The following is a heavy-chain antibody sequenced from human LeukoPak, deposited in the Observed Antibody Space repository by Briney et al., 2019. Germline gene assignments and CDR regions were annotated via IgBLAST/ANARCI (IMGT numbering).Heavy chain of an antibody. Sequence: PGGSLRLSCAASGFTFSTYPMNWVRQAPGKGLEWVAFISYDGGREYYSDSVKGRFTISRDNSKNTLYLQMNSLRTEDTAVYYCARESPRLLPYYFDSWGQGTLVTVSS. CDR2: ISYDGGRE. J-gene: IGHJ4*02. CDR3: ARESPRLLPYYFDS. CDR1: GFTFSTYP. V-gene: IGHV3-30*04. D-gene: IGHD2-21*02.